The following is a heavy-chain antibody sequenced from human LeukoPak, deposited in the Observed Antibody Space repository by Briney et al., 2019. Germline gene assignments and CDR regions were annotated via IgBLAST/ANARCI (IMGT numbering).Heavy chain of an antibody. V-gene: IGHV3-74*01. CDR1: GFTFSGYW. Sequence: GGSLRLSCAASGFTFSGYWMHWVRQAPRKGLVWVSRINSDGTITTYADSVKGRFTISRDNSKNTLYLQLNSLRAEDTAVYYCAKKATVTTNYFDYWGQGTLVTVSS. CDR3: AKKATVTTNYFDY. D-gene: IGHD4-17*01. J-gene: IGHJ4*02. CDR2: INSDGTIT.